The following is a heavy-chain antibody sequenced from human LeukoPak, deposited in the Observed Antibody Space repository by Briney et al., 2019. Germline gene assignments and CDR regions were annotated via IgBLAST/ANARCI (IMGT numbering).Heavy chain of an antibody. J-gene: IGHJ5*02. CDR3: ARDMYSSSWVRFDP. V-gene: IGHV3-7*01. CDR2: IKQDGSEK. Sequence: PGGSLRLSCAASGFTFSSYWMSWVRQAPGKGLEWVANIKQDGSEKYYVDSVKGRFTISRDNAKNSLYLQMNSLRAEDTAVYYCARDMYSSSWVRFDPWGQGTLVTVSS. CDR1: GFTFSSYW. D-gene: IGHD6-13*01.